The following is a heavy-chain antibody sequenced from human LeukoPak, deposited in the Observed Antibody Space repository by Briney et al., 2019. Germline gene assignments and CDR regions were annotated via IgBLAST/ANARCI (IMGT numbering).Heavy chain of an antibody. CDR1: GYTFTSYG. CDR2: ISAYNGNT. D-gene: IGHD2-2*01. Sequence: ASVKVSCKASGYTFTSYGISWVRQAPGQGLEWMGWISAYNGNTNYAQKLQGRVTMTTGTSTSTAYMELRSLRSDDTAVYYCARASAVYYYYYGMDVWGKGTTVTVSS. V-gene: IGHV1-18*04. CDR3: ARASAVYYYYYGMDV. J-gene: IGHJ6*04.